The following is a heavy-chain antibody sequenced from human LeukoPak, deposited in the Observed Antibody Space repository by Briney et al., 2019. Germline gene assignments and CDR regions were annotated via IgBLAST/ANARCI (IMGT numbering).Heavy chain of an antibody. V-gene: IGHV1-69*01. CDR2: IIPIFGTT. D-gene: IGHD1-26*01. CDR3: ARDLQVGSGDY. Sequence: SVKVSCKASGATFSSYAISWVRQAPGQRLEWMGGIIPIFGTTNYAQKFQGRVTITADESTNTAYMELSSLRSEDTAVYYCARDLQVGSGDYRGQGTLVTVSS. J-gene: IGHJ4*02. CDR1: GATFSSYA.